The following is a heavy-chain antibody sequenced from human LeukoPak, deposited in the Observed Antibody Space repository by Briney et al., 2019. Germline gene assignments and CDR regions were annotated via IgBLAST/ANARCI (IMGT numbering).Heavy chain of an antibody. CDR2: IGSDGSTT. J-gene: IGHJ4*02. V-gene: IGHV3-74*01. CDR3: AVDNWGNSH. Sequence: GGSLRLFCAASGFTFSSYWMHWVRQAPGEGLVWVSRIGSDGSTTTYADSVKGRFTISRDNAKNTLYLQMNSLRAEDTAVYYCAVDNWGNSHWGQGTLVTVSS. CDR1: GFTFSSYW. D-gene: IGHD7-27*01.